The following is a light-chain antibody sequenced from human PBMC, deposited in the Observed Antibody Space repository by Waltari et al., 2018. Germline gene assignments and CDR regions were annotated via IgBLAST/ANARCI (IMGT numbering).Light chain of an antibody. CDR2: DAS. CDR1: QSLSDY. Sequence: EIVLTQSPATLSLSPGERATLSCRASQSLSDYLAWYQQKPGQAPRLLIYDASSRATGVPARFSGSGSGTDFTLTISCLEPEDSAVYYCQQRSVRRAFGGGTKVEIK. J-gene: IGKJ4*01. CDR3: QQRSVRRA. V-gene: IGKV3-11*01.